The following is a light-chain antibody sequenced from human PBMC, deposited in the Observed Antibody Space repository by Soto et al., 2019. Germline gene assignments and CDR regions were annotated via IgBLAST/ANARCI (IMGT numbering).Light chain of an antibody. CDR2: SAS. J-gene: IGKJ5*01. V-gene: IGKV3-20*01. Sequence: EIVLTQSPGTLSLSPGERATLSCRASQSVRNNYLSWFQQKPGQAPRLLLYSASIRATGIPDRFSGSGSGTDFTLTVSRLEPEDFGVYYCLQFGSTPSTFGQGARLEIE. CDR1: QSVRNNY. CDR3: LQFGSTPST.